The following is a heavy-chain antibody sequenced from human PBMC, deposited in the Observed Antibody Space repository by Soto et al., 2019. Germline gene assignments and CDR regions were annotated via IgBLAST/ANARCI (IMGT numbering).Heavy chain of an antibody. CDR2: INPNSGGT. CDR1: GYTFTGYY. V-gene: IGHV1-2*04. J-gene: IGHJ4*02. Sequence: QVQLVQSGAEVKKPGASVKVSCKASGYTFTGYYMHWVRQAPGQGLEWMGWINPNSGGTNYAQKFQGWVTMTRDTSXXTAYMALSRLRSDDTAVYYCARGPYYYYSSGYYLYWGQGTLVTVSS. D-gene: IGHD3-22*01. CDR3: ARGPYYYYSSGYYLY.